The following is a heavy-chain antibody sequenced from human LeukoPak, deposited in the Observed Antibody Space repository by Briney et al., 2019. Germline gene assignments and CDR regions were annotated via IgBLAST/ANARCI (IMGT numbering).Heavy chain of an antibody. Sequence: GGSLRLSCAASGFTFSSYGMHWVRQAPGKGLEWVAVIWYDGSNKYYADSVKGRFTISRDNSKNTLYLQMNSLRAEDTAVYYCARDRITMVRGSKDYYGMDVWGKGTRSPSPQ. D-gene: IGHD3-10*01. CDR3: ARDRITMVRGSKDYYGMDV. V-gene: IGHV3-33*01. CDR1: GFTFSSYG. CDR2: IWYDGSNK. J-gene: IGHJ6*04.